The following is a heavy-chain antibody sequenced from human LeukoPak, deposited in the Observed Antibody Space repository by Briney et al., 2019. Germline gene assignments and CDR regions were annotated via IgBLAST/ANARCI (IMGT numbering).Heavy chain of an antibody. J-gene: IGHJ4*02. CDR1: GGTFSSYT. D-gene: IGHD3-22*01. CDR3: ASSSSGNFDY. V-gene: IGHV1-69*02. CDR2: IIPILGIA. Sequence: RASVKVSCKASGGTFSSYTISWVRQAPGQGLEWMGRIIPILGIANYAQKFQGRVTITAGKSTSTAYMELSSLRSEDTAVYYCASSSSGNFDYWGQGTLVTVSS.